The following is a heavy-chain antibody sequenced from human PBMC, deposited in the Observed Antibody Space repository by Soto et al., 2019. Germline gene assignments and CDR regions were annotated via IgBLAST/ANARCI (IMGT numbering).Heavy chain of an antibody. V-gene: IGHV3-33*01. Sequence: QVQLVESGGGVVQPGRSLRLSCAASGFTFSSYGMHWVRQAPGKGLEWVAVIWYDGSNKYYADSVKGRFTISRDNSKNTLYLQMNSLRAEDTAVYYCARGVAAAHGMDVWDQGTTVTVSS. CDR2: IWYDGSNK. CDR1: GFTFSSYG. D-gene: IGHD6-19*01. CDR3: ARGVAAAHGMDV. J-gene: IGHJ6*02.